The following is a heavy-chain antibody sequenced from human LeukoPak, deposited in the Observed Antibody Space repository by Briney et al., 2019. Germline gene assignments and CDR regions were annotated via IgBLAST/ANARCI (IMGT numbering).Heavy chain of an antibody. CDR3: AIPPGYCGNDCSFDH. D-gene: IGHD2-21*02. CDR1: GYSFSNYW. CDR2: IYPGDYET. V-gene: IGHV5-51*01. Sequence: GESLKISCEGSGYSFSNYWSGWVRQVLGKGLEWMGIIYPGDYETRYSPSFQGLVTISVDKSISTAYLQWSSLKASDTAMYYCAIPPGYCGNDCSFDHWGQGTLVTVSS. J-gene: IGHJ4*02.